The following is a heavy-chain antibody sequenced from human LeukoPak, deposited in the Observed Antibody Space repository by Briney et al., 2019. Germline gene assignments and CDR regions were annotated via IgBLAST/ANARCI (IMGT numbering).Heavy chain of an antibody. D-gene: IGHD7-27*01. J-gene: IGHJ5*02. CDR1: GFTFSSYS. CDR2: ISSSSSYI. Sequence: GGSLRLSCAASGFTFSSYSMNWVRQAPGKGLEWVSSISSSSSYIYYADSVKGRFTISRDNAKNSLYLQMNSLRAEDTAVYYCARDANWGSNWFDPWGQGTLVTVSS. CDR3: ARDANWGSNWFDP. V-gene: IGHV3-21*01.